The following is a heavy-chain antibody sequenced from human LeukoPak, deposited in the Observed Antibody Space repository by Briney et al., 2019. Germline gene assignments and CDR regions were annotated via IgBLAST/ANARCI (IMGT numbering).Heavy chain of an antibody. CDR1: GYTFTGYY. D-gene: IGHD4-17*01. Sequence: ASVKVSCKASGYTFTGYYMHWVRQAPGQGLEWMGWINPNSGGTNYAQKFQGRVTMTRDTSISTAYMELSRLRSDDTAVYYCARDRATVTGYYYGMDVWGQGTTVTVS. CDR3: ARDRATVTGYYYGMDV. J-gene: IGHJ6*02. CDR2: INPNSGGT. V-gene: IGHV1-2*02.